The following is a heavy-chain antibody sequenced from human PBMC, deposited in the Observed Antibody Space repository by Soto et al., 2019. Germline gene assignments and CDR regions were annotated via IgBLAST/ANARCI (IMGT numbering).Heavy chain of an antibody. CDR2: IRSKTDGGTI. Sequence: PGGSLRLSCAASGLSFSNAWMNWVRQAPGKGLEWVGQIRSKTDGGTIFYPAPVKDRFIISRDDSRNTLYLQMNSLKTGDLAVYCRTTAHPHGADVWGEGTQVTVSS. J-gene: IGHJ3*01. CDR1: GLSFSNAW. V-gene: IGHV3-15*01. CDR3: TTAHPHGADV.